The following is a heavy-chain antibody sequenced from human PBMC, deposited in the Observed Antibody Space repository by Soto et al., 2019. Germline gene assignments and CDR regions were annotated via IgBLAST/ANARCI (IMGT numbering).Heavy chain of an antibody. CDR3: ARDSPEGYYYVGMDV. V-gene: IGHV6-1*01. CDR2: TYYRSKWYN. CDR1: VERVCSNSSA. Sequence: SHTQPLTGAIPVERVCSNSSAWNCFRQYPSRGLEWLGRTYYRSKWYNDYAVSVKSRITINPDTSKSQFSLQLNSVTPEDTAVYYCARDSPEGYYYVGMDVWGQRPTVTVPS. J-gene: IGHJ6*02.